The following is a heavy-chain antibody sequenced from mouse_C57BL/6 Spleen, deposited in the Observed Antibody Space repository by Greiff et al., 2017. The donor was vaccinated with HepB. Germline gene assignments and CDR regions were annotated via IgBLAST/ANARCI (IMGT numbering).Heavy chain of an antibody. J-gene: IGHJ3*01. Sequence: EVQLVESGGGLVKPGGSLKLSCAASGFTFSSYAMSWVRQTPEKRLEWVATISDGGSYTYYPDNVKGRFTISRDNAKNNLYLQMSDLKTEDTAMYYCARDAGTFFAYCGPGTLLTLSA. D-gene: IGHD4-1*01. CDR3: ARDAGTFFAY. CDR2: ISDGGSYT. V-gene: IGHV5-4*01. CDR1: GFTFSSYA.